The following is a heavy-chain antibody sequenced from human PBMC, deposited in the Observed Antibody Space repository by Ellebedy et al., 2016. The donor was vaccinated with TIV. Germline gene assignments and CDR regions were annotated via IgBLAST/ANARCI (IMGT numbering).Heavy chain of an antibody. Sequence: GESLKISCAASGFTVSANFMNWVRQAPGKGLEWVAVISYDGSNKYYADSVKGRFTISRDNSKNTLYLQMNSLRAEDTAVYYCARETYYDILTGYTILPYYYGMDVWGQGTTVTVSS. D-gene: IGHD3-9*01. CDR1: GFTVSANF. CDR3: ARETYYDILTGYTILPYYYGMDV. J-gene: IGHJ6*02. V-gene: IGHV3-30*03. CDR2: ISYDGSNK.